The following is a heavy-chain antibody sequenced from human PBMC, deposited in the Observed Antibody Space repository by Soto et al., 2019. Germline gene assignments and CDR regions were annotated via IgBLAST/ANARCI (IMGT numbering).Heavy chain of an antibody. D-gene: IGHD1-26*01. CDR1: GYTFTSYG. J-gene: IGHJ6*01. CDR3: PTDDSRGSYLDSRYYG. CDR2: ISAYNGNT. V-gene: IGHV1-18*01. Sequence: QVQLVQSGAEVKKPGASVKDYCKASGYTFTSYGISWVRQAPGHGLEWMGWISAYNGNTNHAQKLQGTATMTTDPATSTPYMEVKSLNSDHSGVKSSPTDDSRGSYLDSRYYG.